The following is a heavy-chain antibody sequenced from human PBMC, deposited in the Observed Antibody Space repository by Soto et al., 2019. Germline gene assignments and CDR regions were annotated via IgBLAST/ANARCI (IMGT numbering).Heavy chain of an antibody. J-gene: IGHJ5*02. CDR3: ARLDLHPDIAAAGASGFDP. CDR1: GGTFSSYT. D-gene: IGHD6-13*01. V-gene: IGHV1-69*02. CDR2: IIPILGIA. Sequence: QVQLVQSGAEVKKPGSSVKVSCKASGGTFSSYTISWVRQAPGQGLEWMGRIIPILGIANYAQKFQGRVTITADKSTSTAYMELSSRRSEDTAVYYCARLDLHPDIAAAGASGFDPWGQGTLVTVSS.